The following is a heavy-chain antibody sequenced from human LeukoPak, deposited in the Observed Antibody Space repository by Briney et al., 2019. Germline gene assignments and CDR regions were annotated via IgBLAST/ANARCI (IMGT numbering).Heavy chain of an antibody. J-gene: IGHJ4*02. Sequence: PGGSLRLSCAASGFTFSSYWMHWVRQAPGKGLVWVSRINSDGSSTSYADSVKGRFTISRDNTKNTLYLQMNSLRAEDTAVYYCAREATVATYYFDYWGQGTLVTVSS. V-gene: IGHV3-74*01. CDR1: GFTFSSYW. CDR3: AREATVATYYFDY. CDR2: INSDGSST. D-gene: IGHD4-17*01.